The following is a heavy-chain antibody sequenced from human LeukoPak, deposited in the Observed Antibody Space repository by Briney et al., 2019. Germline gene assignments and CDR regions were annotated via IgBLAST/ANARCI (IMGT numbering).Heavy chain of an antibody. D-gene: IGHD3-9*01. CDR3: AREQLRYFDWSSDY. CDR2: ISAYNGNT. J-gene: IGHJ4*02. V-gene: IGHV1-18*01. CDR1: GGTFSSYG. Sequence: ASVKVSCKASGGTFSSYGISWVRQAPGQGLEWMGWISAYNGNTNYAQKLQGRVTMTTDTSTSTAYMELRSLRSDDTAVYYCAREQLRYFDWSSDYWGQGTLVTVSS.